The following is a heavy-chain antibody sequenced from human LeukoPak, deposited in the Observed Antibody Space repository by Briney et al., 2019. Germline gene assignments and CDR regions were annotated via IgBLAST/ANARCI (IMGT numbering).Heavy chain of an antibody. CDR2: IYHSGST. V-gene: IGHV4-4*02. Sequence: SETLSLTCAVSGGSISSSNWWSWVRQPPGKGLEWIGEIYHSGSTNYNPSLKSRVTISVDKSKNQFSLKLSSVTAADTAVYYCARGLIAVAGPLYFDYWGQGTLVTVSS. CDR3: ARGLIAVAGPLYFDY. D-gene: IGHD6-19*01. J-gene: IGHJ4*02. CDR1: GGSISSSNW.